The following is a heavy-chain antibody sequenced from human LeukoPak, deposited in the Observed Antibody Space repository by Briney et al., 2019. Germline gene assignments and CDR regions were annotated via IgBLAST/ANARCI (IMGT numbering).Heavy chain of an antibody. CDR1: GFTFSSYG. J-gene: IGHJ4*02. CDR2: ISYDGSSK. D-gene: IGHD4-17*01. V-gene: IGHV3-30*18. Sequence: PGGSLRLSCAASGFTFSSYGMHWVRQAPGKGLEWVAVISYDGSSKYYADSVKGRFTISRDNSKNTLYLQMNSLRAEDTAVYYCAKTRGYGDYVDYWGQGTLVTVSS. CDR3: AKTRGYGDYVDY.